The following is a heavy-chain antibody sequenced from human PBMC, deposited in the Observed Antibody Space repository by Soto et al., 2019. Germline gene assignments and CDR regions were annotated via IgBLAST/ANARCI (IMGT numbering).Heavy chain of an antibody. Sequence: PSQTLSLTCAISGDSVSSNSAAWNWITQSPSRGLEWLGRTYYRSKWYNDYAVSVKSRITINPDTSKNQFSLQLNSVTPEDTAVYYCARGGIAALWNWFDPRGQGTPVTVSS. CDR3: ARGGIAALWNWFDP. CDR1: GDSVSSNSAA. D-gene: IGHD6-13*01. CDR2: TYYRSKWYN. J-gene: IGHJ5*02. V-gene: IGHV6-1*01.